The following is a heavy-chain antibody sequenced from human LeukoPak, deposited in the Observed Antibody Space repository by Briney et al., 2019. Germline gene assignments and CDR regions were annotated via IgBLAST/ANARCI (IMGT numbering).Heavy chain of an antibody. CDR1: GFTFSSYA. V-gene: IGHV3-30-3*01. CDR2: ISYDGSNK. J-gene: IGHJ6*02. CDR3: AREPTTVKGYYYYGMDV. Sequence: GGSLGLSCAASGFTFSSYAMHWVRQAPGKGLEGVAVISYDGSNKYYADSVKGRFTISRDNSKNTLYLQMNSLRPEDTAVYYCAREPTTVKGYYYYGMDVWGQGTTVTVSS. D-gene: IGHD4-11*01.